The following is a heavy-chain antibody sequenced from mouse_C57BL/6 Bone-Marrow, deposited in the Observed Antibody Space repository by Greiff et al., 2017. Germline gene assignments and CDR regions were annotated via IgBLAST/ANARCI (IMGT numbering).Heavy chain of an antibody. J-gene: IGHJ3*01. CDR2: IHPNSGST. CDR1: GYTFTSYW. D-gene: IGHD2-10*02. Sequence: QVQLQQPGAELVKPGASVKLSCKASGYTFTSYWMHWVKQRPGQGLEWIGMIHPNSGSTNYNEKFKSKATLTVDKSSSTAYMQLSSLTSEDSAVYCGARGVWLGFAYGGQGTLVTVSA. CDR3: ARGVWLGFAY. V-gene: IGHV1-64*01.